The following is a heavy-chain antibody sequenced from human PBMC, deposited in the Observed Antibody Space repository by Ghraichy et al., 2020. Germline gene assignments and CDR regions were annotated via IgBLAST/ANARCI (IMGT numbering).Heavy chain of an antibody. CDR1: GFSLTANGVG. CDR3: ARRYGSGASGSYTLDY. J-gene: IGHJ4*02. CDR2: IYWDDDK. Sequence: SGPTLVKPTQTLTLTCSLSGFSLTANGVGVAWIRQPPGKAPEWLAIIYWDDDKRYSPSLKNRLTITKDTSKNQVVLTMTNMDGEDTAVYFCARRYGSGASGSYTLDYWGQGPL. D-gene: IGHD3-10*01. V-gene: IGHV2-5*02.